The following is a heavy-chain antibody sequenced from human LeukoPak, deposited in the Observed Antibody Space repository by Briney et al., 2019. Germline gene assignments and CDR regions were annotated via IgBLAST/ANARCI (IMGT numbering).Heavy chain of an antibody. CDR3: AREGGSIVVVPAANYFDY. J-gene: IGHJ4*02. CDR1: GFTFSDYY. Sequence: GGSLRLSCAASGFTFSDYYMSWIRQAPGKGLEWVANIKQDGSEKYYVDSVKGRFTISRDNAKNSLYLQMNSLRAEDTAVYYCAREGGSIVVVPAANYFDYWGQGTLVTVSS. D-gene: IGHD2-2*01. V-gene: IGHV3-7*01. CDR2: IKQDGSEK.